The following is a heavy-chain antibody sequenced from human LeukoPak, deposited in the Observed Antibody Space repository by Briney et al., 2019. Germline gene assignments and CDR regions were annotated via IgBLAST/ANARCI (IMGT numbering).Heavy chain of an antibody. CDR3: ASTVTRYFDY. CDR1: GGTFSSYA. CDR2: IIPIFGTA. J-gene: IGHJ4*02. V-gene: IGHV1-69*06. Sequence: GSSVKVSCKASGGTFSSYAISWVRQAPGQGLEWMGGIIPIFGTANYAQKFQGRVTITADKSTSTAYMGLSSLRSEDTAVYYCASTVTRYFDYWGQGTLVTVSS. D-gene: IGHD4-17*01.